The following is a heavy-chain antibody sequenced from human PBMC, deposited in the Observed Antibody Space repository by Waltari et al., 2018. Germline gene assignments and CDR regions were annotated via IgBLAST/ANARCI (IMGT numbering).Heavy chain of an antibody. CDR3: AKDLGYYDSSGYFFRALDI. CDR2: KSGRGQRR. J-gene: IGHJ3*02. V-gene: IGHV3-23*01. D-gene: IGHD3-22*01. CDR1: GFIFNYYA. Sequence: EVQLLQSGGGLVQPGGSLRLSCAASGFIFNYYAMCWVRQTPGEGREGDSGKSGRGQRRYYADSVEGRFTISRDNVNNTVYLQMTSLRAEDTAVYYCAKDLGYYDSSGYFFRALDIWGQGTLVTASS.